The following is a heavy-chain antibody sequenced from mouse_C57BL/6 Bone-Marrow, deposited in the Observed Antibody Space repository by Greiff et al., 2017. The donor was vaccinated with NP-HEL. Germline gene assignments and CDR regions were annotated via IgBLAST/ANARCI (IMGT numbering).Heavy chain of an antibody. CDR2: IYPGDGDT. CDR3: ARGYDGYYVPDY. V-gene: IGHV1-80*01. J-gene: IGHJ2*01. Sequence: VQLQESGAELVKPGASVKISCKASGYAFSSYWMNWVKQRPGKGLEWIGQIYPGDGDTNYNGKFKGKATLTADKSSSTAYMQLSSLTSEDSAVYFCARGYDGYYVPDYWGQGTTLTVSS. D-gene: IGHD2-3*01. CDR1: GYAFSSYW.